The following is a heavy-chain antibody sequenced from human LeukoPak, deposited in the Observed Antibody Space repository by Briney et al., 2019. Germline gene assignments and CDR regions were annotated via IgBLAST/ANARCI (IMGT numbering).Heavy chain of an antibody. V-gene: IGHV5-51*01. CDR2: IYPGDSDT. CDR3: ARRGFSSEEYDY. CDR1: GYSFTSYW. J-gene: IGHJ4*02. D-gene: IGHD5-18*01. Sequence: GESLKISCKGSGYSFTSYWIGWVRRMPGKGLEWMGVIYPGDSDTRYSPSFQGQVTISADKSINTAYLHWSSLKASDTATYYCARRGFSSEEYDYGGQGTLVTVSS.